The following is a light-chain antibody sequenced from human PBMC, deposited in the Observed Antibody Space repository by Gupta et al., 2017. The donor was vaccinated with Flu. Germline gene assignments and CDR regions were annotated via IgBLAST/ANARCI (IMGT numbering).Light chain of an antibody. CDR3: QVWDGCSDHVV. V-gene: IGLV3-21*02. J-gene: IGLJ2*01. Sequence: SYVLTPPLSASVAPGQTARTTCGGNNIKSKTVHWYQQKPGKAPFLVVCDDSDRPSGIPERFSGSNSGNTATLTISRVEAGDEAEYYCQVWDGCSDHVVFGGGTKLTVL. CDR2: DDS. CDR1: NIKSKT.